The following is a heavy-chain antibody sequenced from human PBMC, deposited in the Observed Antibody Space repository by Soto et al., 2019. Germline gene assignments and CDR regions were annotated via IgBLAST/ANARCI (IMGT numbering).Heavy chain of an antibody. CDR2: IYYSGST. J-gene: IGHJ3*02. Sequence: PSETLSLTCTVSGGSVSSGSYYWSWIRQPPGKGLEWTGYIYYSGSTNYNPSLKSRVTISVDTSKNQFSLKLSSVTAADTAVYYCARDFRYYDSSGYGAFDIWGQGTMVTVSS. CDR1: GGSVSSGSYY. CDR3: ARDFRYYDSSGYGAFDI. D-gene: IGHD3-22*01. V-gene: IGHV4-61*01.